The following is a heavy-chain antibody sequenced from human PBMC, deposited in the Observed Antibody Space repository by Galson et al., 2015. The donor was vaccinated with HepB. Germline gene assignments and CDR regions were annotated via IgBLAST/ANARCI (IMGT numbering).Heavy chain of an antibody. CDR2: MSAYNRKT. CDR3: TRLGDLSGYSSS. CDR1: GYTFSSYS. V-gene: IGHV1-18*01. Sequence: SVKVSCKVSGYTFSSYSTTWVRQAPGQGLEWMGWMSAYNRKTNYAQKFMGRVTMTTDTSTTTAYMELRRLRSDDTAVYYCTRLGDLSGYSSSWGQGTLVTVSS. D-gene: IGHD2-2*01. J-gene: IGHJ4*02.